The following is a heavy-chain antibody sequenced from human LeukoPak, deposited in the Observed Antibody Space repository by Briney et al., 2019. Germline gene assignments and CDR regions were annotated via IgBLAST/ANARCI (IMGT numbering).Heavy chain of an antibody. J-gene: IGHJ4*02. CDR2: IYYSGST. CDR3: VRHDGGPIQIDY. D-gene: IGHD4-23*01. Sequence: PSETLSLTCTVSGGSISRSSFYWGWIRQPPGKGLEWIASIYYSGSTYYNPSLKSRVTISVDTSKNQFSLKLSSVTAADTAVYYCVRHDGGPIQIDYWGQGTLVTVSS. CDR1: GGSISRSSFY. V-gene: IGHV4-39*01.